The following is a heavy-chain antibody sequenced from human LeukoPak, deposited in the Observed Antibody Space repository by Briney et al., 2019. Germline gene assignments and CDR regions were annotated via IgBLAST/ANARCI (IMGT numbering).Heavy chain of an antibody. CDR3: ARHAGGIAAAGTRPFDY. CDR2: IYTSGST. D-gene: IGHD6-13*01. J-gene: IGHJ4*02. V-gene: IGHV4-4*09. Sequence: SETLSLTCTVSGGSISSYYWSWIRQPPGKGLEWIGYIYTSGSTNYNPSLKSRVTISVGTSKNQFSLKLSSVTAADTAVYYCARHAGGIAAAGTRPFDYWGQGTLVTVSS. CDR1: GGSISSYY.